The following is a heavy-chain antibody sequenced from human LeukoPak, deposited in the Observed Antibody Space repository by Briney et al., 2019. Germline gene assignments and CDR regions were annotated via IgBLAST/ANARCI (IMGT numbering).Heavy chain of an antibody. CDR1: GAFIGRDS. CDR3: ARVVPAILRQEAWFDS. Sequence: PSETRSLTCSVSGAFIGRDSWGWIRQPPGKGLEWIGYISHSGTTDYKASLESRVTISRDTSKNQFSLNLSSVTAADTAVYYCARVVPAILRQEAWFDSWGQGTLVTVSS. V-gene: IGHV4-59*12. D-gene: IGHD3-3*01. CDR2: ISHSGTT. J-gene: IGHJ5*01.